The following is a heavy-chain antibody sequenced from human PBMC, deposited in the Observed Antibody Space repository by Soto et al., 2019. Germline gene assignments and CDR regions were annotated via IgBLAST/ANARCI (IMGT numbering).Heavy chain of an antibody. CDR1: GGTFSSYA. V-gene: IGHV1-69*13. CDR2: IIPIFGTA. D-gene: IGHD6-13*01. CDR3: ARDSSSSWTRGGYYYGMDV. J-gene: IGHJ6*02. Sequence: GASVKVSCKASGGTFSSYAISWVRQAPGQGLEWMGGIIPIFGTANYAQKFQGRVTITADESTSTAYMELSSLRSDDTAVYYCARDSSSSWTRGGYYYGMDVWGQGTTVTVSS.